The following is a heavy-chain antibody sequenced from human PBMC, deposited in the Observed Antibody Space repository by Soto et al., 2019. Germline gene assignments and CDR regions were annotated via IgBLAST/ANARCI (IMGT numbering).Heavy chain of an antibody. CDR2: ISGSGGST. D-gene: IGHD4-4*01. CDR3: AKGGRGKSKHDYTYDY. CDR1: GFTFSSYA. V-gene: IGHV3-23*01. Sequence: GGSLRLSCAASGFTFSSYAMSWVRQAPGKGQEWVSAISGSGGSTYYADSVKGRFTISRDNSKNTLYLQMNSLRAEDTAVYYCAKGGRGKSKHDYTYDYWGQGTLVTVSS. J-gene: IGHJ4*02.